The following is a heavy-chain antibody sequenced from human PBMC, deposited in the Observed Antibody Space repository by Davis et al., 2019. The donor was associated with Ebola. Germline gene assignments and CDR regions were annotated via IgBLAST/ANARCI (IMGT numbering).Heavy chain of an antibody. CDR3: ARADGGNHYFDY. V-gene: IGHV4-34*01. J-gene: IGHJ4*02. Sequence: SETLSLTCAVYGGSFSGYYWSWIRQPPGKGLEWIGEINHSGSTNYNPSLKSRVTISVDTSKNQFSLKLSSVTVADTAVYYCARADGGNHYFDYWGQGTLVTVSS. CDR2: INHSGST. D-gene: IGHD4-23*01. CDR1: GGSFSGYY.